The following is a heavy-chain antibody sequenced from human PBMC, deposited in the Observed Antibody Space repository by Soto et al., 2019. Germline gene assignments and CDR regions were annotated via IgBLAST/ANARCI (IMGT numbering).Heavy chain of an antibody. V-gene: IGHV1-69*13. CDR2: ITPIFGTA. Sequence: SVKVSCKASGGTFSSYAISWVRQAPGQGLEWMGGITPIFGTANYAQKFQGRVTITADESTSTAYMELSSLRSEDTAVYYCARKDYDFWSGYYTSHLRDYYYGMDVWGQGTTVTVSS. J-gene: IGHJ6*02. D-gene: IGHD3-3*01. CDR3: ARKDYDFWSGYYTSHLRDYYYGMDV. CDR1: GGTFSSYA.